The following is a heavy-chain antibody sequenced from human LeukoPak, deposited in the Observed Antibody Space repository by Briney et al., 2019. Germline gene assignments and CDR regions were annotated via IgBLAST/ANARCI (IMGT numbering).Heavy chain of an antibody. Sequence: GGSLRLSCSASGFTFDDYGMSWVRQAPGKGLEWVPGINWNGGSTGYADSVKGRFTISRDNAKNSLYLQMNSLRAEDTALYYCARDYFDDSSGYDCFDYWGQGTLVTVSS. D-gene: IGHD3-22*01. CDR3: ARDYFDDSSGYDCFDY. J-gene: IGHJ4*02. V-gene: IGHV3-20*04. CDR2: INWNGGST. CDR1: GFTFDDYG.